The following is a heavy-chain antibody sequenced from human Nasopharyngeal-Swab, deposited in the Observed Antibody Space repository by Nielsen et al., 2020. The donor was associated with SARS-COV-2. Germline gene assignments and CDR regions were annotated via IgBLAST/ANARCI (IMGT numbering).Heavy chain of an antibody. CDR2: IYYSGST. V-gene: IGHV4-59*12. CDR3: ARDGTNGGDNWFDP. Sequence: SETLSLTCTVSGGSISSYYWSWIRQPPGKGLEWIGYIYYSGSTYYNPSLKSRVTISVDTSKNQFSLKLSSVTAADTAVYYCARDGTNGGDNWFDPWGQGTLVTVSS. CDR1: GGSISSYY. D-gene: IGHD2-8*01. J-gene: IGHJ5*02.